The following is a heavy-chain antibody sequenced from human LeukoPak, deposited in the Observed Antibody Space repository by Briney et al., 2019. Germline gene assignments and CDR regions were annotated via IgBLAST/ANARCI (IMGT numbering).Heavy chain of an antibody. J-gene: IGHJ4*02. Sequence: GGSLRLSCAASGFTFSSYWMSWVRQAPGKGLEWVANIKQDGSEKYYVDSVKGRFTISRDNAKNSVYLQINSLRADDTAVYYCATDVLGGFFDYWGQGTLVTVSS. V-gene: IGHV3-7*01. D-gene: IGHD1-26*01. CDR1: GFTFSSYW. CDR3: ATDVLGGFFDY. CDR2: IKQDGSEK.